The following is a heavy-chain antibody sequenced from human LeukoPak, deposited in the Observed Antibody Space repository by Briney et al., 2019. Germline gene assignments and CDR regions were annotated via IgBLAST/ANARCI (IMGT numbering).Heavy chain of an antibody. V-gene: IGHV1-24*01. Sequence: ASVKVSCKVSGYTLTELSMHWVRQAPGKGLEWMGGFDPEDGETIHAQKFQGRVTMTEDTSTDTAYIELSSLRSEDTAVYYCATSPSYEMATTAVYWGQGTLVTVSS. CDR3: ATSPSYEMATTAVY. CDR2: FDPEDGET. J-gene: IGHJ4*02. D-gene: IGHD5-24*01. CDR1: GYTLTELS.